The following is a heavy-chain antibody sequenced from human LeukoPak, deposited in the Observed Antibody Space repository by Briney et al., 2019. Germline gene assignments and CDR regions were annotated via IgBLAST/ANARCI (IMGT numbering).Heavy chain of an antibody. J-gene: IGHJ6*03. CDR1: GYSFSTFD. V-gene: IGHV1-8*03. Sequence: ASVTVSCKPSGYSFSTFDINWVRQAPGQRLEGMGGMNPNTDKTGYSQKFQGRVTIIWNSSRSTVDMELSSLTTDETAVYYCARGPLTGEPYHYYMDVWGKGTTVTVSS. CDR2: MNPNTDKT. D-gene: IGHD7-27*01. CDR3: ARGPLTGEPYHYYMDV.